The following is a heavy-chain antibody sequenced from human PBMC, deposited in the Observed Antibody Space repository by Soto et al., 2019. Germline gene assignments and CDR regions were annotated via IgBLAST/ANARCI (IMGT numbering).Heavy chain of an antibody. V-gene: IGHV4-30-4*01. D-gene: IGHD4-17*01. CDR2: IYDSGST. CDR1: GGSISGGVGGLYY. CDR3: AREVIPLTTDWYFDL. Sequence: SETLSLTCTVSGGSISGGVGGLYYWSWIRQPQGKGLEWIGYIYDSGSTYYNPSLKSRVTISVDTSKNQFSLRLSSVTAADTAVYYCAREVIPLTTDWYFDLWGRGTLVTVSS. J-gene: IGHJ2*01.